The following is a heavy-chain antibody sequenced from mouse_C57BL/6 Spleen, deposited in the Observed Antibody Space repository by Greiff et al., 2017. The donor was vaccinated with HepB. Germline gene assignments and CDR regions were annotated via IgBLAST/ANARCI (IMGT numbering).Heavy chain of an antibody. V-gene: IGHV5-16*01. CDR2: INYDGSST. CDR3: ERGRGVSYFDY. J-gene: IGHJ2*01. CDR1: GFTFSDYY. Sequence: EVKLMESEGGLVQPGSSMKLSCTASGFTFSDYYMAWVRQVPEKGLEWVANINYDGSSTYYLDSLKSRFIISRDNAKNILYLQMSSLKSEDTATYYCERGRGVSYFDYWGKGTIPTVSS.